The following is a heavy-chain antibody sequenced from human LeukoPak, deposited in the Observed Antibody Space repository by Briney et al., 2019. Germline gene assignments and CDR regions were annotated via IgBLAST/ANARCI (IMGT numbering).Heavy chain of an antibody. CDR2: ISYDGSNK. CDR3: AREGDGYSYGNTNFDY. V-gene: IGHV3-30-3*01. CDR1: GFTFSSYA. Sequence: GGSLRLSCAASGFTFSSYAMHWVRQAPGKGLEWVAVISYDGSNKYYADSVKGRFTISRDNSKNTLYLQMNSLRAEDTAVYYCAREGDGYSYGNTNFDYWGQGTLVTVSS. D-gene: IGHD5-18*01. J-gene: IGHJ4*02.